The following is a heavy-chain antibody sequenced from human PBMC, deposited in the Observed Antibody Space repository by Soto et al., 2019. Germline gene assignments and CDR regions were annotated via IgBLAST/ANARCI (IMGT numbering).Heavy chain of an antibody. CDR3: ARPSSSSLETSYYYAVDV. Sequence: QVQLVQSGAEVKKPGSSVKISCKASGGTFSSYAISWVRQAPGQGLEWMGGIIPIFGTTNYALKFQGRVSINADNSTSTADMELSSLRSDDTAVYYCARPSSSSLETSYYYAVDVWGQGTTVIVSS. V-gene: IGHV1-69*14. CDR2: IIPIFGTT. D-gene: IGHD2-2*01. CDR1: GGTFSSYA. J-gene: IGHJ6*02.